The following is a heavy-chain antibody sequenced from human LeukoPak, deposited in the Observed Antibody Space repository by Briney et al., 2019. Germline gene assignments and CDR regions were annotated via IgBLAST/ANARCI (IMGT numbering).Heavy chain of an antibody. CDR1: GGTFSSYA. J-gene: IGHJ3*02. CDR2: IIPIPGIA. Sequence: ASVKVSCKASGGTFSSYAFSWVRQPPGQGLEWMGRIIPIPGIANHAQKFQGRVTVTADKSTSTAYLELSSLRSDDSAVYYCARQRVSLDAFDIWGQGTMVTVSS. CDR3: ARQRVSLDAFDI. V-gene: IGHV1-69*04.